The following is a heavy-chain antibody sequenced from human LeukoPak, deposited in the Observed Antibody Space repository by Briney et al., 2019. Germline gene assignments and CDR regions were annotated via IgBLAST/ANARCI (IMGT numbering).Heavy chain of an antibody. CDR3: ARGRWGYGDYDYYYYYMDV. J-gene: IGHJ6*03. Sequence: SVKVSCKASGGTFSSHAISWVRQAPGQGLEWMGGIIPIFGTANYAQKFQGRVTITADESTSTAYMELSSLRSEDTAVYYCARGRWGYGDYDYYYYYMDVWGKGTTVTVSS. CDR1: GGTFSSHA. D-gene: IGHD4-17*01. V-gene: IGHV1-69*13. CDR2: IIPIFGTA.